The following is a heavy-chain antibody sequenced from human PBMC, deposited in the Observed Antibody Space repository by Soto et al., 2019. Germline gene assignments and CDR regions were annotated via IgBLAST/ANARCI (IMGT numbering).Heavy chain of an antibody. J-gene: IGHJ6*02. Sequence: EVQLLESGGGLVQPGGSLRLSCAASGFTFSSYAMSWVRQAPEKGLEWVSAISGSGGSTYYADSVKGRFTISRDNSKNTLYLQMNSLRAEDTAVYYCAPSGSIAHAYYYGMDVWGQGTTVTVSS. D-gene: IGHD6-6*01. V-gene: IGHV3-23*01. CDR3: APSGSIAHAYYYGMDV. CDR2: ISGSGGST. CDR1: GFTFSSYA.